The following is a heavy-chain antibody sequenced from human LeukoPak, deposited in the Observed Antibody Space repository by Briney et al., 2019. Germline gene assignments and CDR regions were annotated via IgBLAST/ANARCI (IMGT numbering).Heavy chain of an antibody. CDR3: ARMKPPGVRWYFDL. CDR2: IYYSGSP. Sequence: SETLSLTCAVSGYSISSSNRWGWIRQPPGKGLEWIGYIYYSGSPYYNPSLKSRVTMSVDTSKNQFSLKLSSVTAVDTAVYYCARMKPPGVRWYFDLWGRGTLVTVSS. CDR1: GYSISSSNR. D-gene: IGHD2-8*01. V-gene: IGHV4-28*01. J-gene: IGHJ2*01.